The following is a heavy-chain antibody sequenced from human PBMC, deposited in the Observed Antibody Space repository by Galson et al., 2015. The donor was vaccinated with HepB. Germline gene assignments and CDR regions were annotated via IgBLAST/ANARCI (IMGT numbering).Heavy chain of an antibody. Sequence: ETLSLTCAVYGGSFSGYYWSWIRQPPGKGLEWIGEINHSGSTNYNPSLKSRVTISVGTSKNQFSLKLSSVTAADTAVYYCARGKALVVRASFFDYWGQGTLVTVSS. CDR3: ARGKALVVRASFFDY. D-gene: IGHD2-15*01. CDR1: GGSFSGYY. J-gene: IGHJ4*02. V-gene: IGHV4-34*01. CDR2: INHSGST.